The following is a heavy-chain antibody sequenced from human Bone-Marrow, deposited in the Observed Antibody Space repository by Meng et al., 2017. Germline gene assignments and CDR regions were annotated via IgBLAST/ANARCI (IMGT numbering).Heavy chain of an antibody. D-gene: IGHD3-10*01. Sequence: QVPLVQSGDELKKPGAPVKFSCKASGYTFTSYGISWVRQAPGQGLEWMGWISAYNGNTNYAQKLQGRVTMTTDTSTSTAYMELRSLRSDDTAVYYCARGAWVRGVSHNDYWGQGTLVTVSS. V-gene: IGHV1-18*01. CDR2: ISAYNGNT. CDR1: GYTFTSYG. J-gene: IGHJ4*02. CDR3: ARGAWVRGVSHNDY.